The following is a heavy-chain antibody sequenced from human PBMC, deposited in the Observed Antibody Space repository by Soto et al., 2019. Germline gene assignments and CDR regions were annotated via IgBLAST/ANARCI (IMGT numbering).Heavy chain of an antibody. J-gene: IGHJ4*02. CDR1: GFTFSNYA. CDR3: AKDAVSGDGIWLLDS. Sequence: PGGSLRLSCAASGFTFSNYAMTWARQAPGKGLEWVSSLLRSGSTTYYADSVKGRFTISSDKSANSLYLQMGSLRAEDTAVYYCAKDAVSGDGIWLLDSWGQGTVVTVSS. D-gene: IGHD4-17*01. CDR2: LLRSGSTT. V-gene: IGHV3-23*01.